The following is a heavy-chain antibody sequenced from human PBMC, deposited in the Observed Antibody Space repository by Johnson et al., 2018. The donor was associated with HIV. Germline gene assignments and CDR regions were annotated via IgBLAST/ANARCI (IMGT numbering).Heavy chain of an antibody. CDR3: ARTISSYQGAPGRWDLPVWAAIDI. CDR2: ISSSGSTI. V-gene: IGHV3-11*04. J-gene: IGHJ3*02. D-gene: IGHD3-16*01. Sequence: QVQLVESGGGLVKPGGSLRLSCAASGFTFSDYYMSWIRQAPGKGLEWVSYISSSGSTIYYADSVKGRFTISRDNAKNSLYLQMNSLRAEATAVYYCARTISSYQGAPGRWDLPVWAAIDIWGQGTMVTVSS. CDR1: GFTFSDYY.